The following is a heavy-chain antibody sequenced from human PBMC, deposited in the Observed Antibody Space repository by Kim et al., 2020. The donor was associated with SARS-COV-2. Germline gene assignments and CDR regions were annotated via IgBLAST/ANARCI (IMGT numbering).Heavy chain of an antibody. D-gene: IGHD1-26*01. V-gene: IGHV4-31*03. CDR1: GGSISSGVYY. Sequence: SETLSLTCTVSGGSISSGVYYWSWIRQHPGKGLEWIGYIFYSGNTYYNPSLKSRVTISVDTSKNQFSLKLSSVTAADTAVYYCARVGLILWFDYWGQGTLVTVSS. CDR2: IFYSGNT. CDR3: ARVGLILWFDY. J-gene: IGHJ4*02.